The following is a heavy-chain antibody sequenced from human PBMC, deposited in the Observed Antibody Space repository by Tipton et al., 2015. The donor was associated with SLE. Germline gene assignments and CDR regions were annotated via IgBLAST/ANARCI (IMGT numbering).Heavy chain of an antibody. J-gene: IGHJ3*02. Sequence: GLVKPSETLSLTCSVSGVSISSYYWSWVRQPAGKGLAWFWRLYNSGTTNYNPSLKSRVTISVDTSKNQFSLKLSSVTAADTAVYYCARNPITMVRGVIPGAFDIWGQGTMVTVSS. CDR1: GVSISSYY. D-gene: IGHD3-10*01. CDR3: ARNPITMVRGVIPGAFDI. V-gene: IGHV4-4*07. CDR2: LYNSGTT.